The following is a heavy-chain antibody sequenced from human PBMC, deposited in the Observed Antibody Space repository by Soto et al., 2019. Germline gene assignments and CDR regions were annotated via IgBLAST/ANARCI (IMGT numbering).Heavy chain of an antibody. V-gene: IGHV1-18*01. CDR1: GYTFTTYG. CDR3: ARQEGHIEPMIGEFDF. Sequence: QVQLVQSGPEGKKPGASVMLSCKASGYTFTTYGVRWVRQAPGLGREGMGWISAYNGNTTYAQKFHGRVTMTTDASANTAYLELRSLRSDDTAVYYCARQEGHIEPMIGEFDFWRQGTLVTVSS. CDR2: ISAYNGNT. D-gene: IGHD3-10*02. J-gene: IGHJ4*02.